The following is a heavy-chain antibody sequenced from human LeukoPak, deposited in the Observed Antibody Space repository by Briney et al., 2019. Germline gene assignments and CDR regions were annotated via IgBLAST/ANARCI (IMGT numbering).Heavy chain of an antibody. J-gene: IGHJ4*02. CDR3: ATSPVTMVRGVISLHYYFDY. D-gene: IGHD3-10*01. Sequence: ASVKVSCKVSGYTLTELSMHWVRQAPGKGLEWMRGFDPEDGETIYAQKFQGRVTMTEDTSTDTAYMELSSLRSEDTAVYYCATSPVTMVRGVISLHYYFDYWGQGTLVTVSS. CDR2: FDPEDGET. V-gene: IGHV1-24*01. CDR1: GYTLTELS.